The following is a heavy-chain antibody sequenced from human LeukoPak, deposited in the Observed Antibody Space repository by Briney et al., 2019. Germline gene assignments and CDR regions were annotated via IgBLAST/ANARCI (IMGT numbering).Heavy chain of an antibody. D-gene: IGHD1-26*01. V-gene: IGHV4-38-2*02. CDR2: VCHNGET. CDR1: GYSITTNYY. J-gene: IGHJ6*03. CDR3: VTPRSWELSDMAV. Sequence: KPSETLSLTCTVSGYSITTNYYWAWIRQSPGTGLEWIGSVCHNGETYYDPSLKSRVIISVDTSKNEFSLRLTSVTAADTAVYYCVTPRSWELSDMAVWGKGTTVIVSS.